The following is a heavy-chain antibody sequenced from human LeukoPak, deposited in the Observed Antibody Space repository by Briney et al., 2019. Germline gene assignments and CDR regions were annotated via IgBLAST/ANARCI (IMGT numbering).Heavy chain of an antibody. CDR1: GFTFTRYS. CDR2: ISSSGSYI. CDR3: ARGTYRSSSPSIGMPYYLDY. V-gene: IGHV3-21*01. D-gene: IGHD6-6*01. J-gene: IGHJ4*02. Sequence: GGSLRLSCAASGFTFTRYSMNWVRQAPGKGLEWVSSISSSGSYIFYAQSVEGRFIISRDNAKNSHYLQMNSLRVDDTAVYFCARGTYRSSSPSIGMPYYLDYWGQGILVTVSS.